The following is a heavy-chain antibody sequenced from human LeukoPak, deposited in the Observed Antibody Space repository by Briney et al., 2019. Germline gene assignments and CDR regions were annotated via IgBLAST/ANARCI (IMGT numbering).Heavy chain of an antibody. D-gene: IGHD3-22*01. CDR3: ARGNAYYYDSRLAY. V-gene: IGHV1-3*01. J-gene: IGHJ4*02. Sequence: ASVKVSCKASGYTFTSYAMHWVRQAPGQRLEWMGWINAGNGNTKYSQKFQGRVTITRDTSASTAYMELSSLRSEDTTVYYCARGNAYYYDSRLAYWGQGTLVTVSS. CDR1: GYTFTSYA. CDR2: INAGNGNT.